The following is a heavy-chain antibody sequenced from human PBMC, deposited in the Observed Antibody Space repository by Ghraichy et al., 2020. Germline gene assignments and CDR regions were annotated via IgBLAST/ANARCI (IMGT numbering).Heavy chain of an antibody. Sequence: SETLSLTCTVSGVSITGNYWSWIRQPPGKGLEWIGYISYTGDINYNPSLNGRATMSMDTSKNQFSLKLSSVTAADTAIYYCVTGAGRGMTPFDYWGQGVLVTVSS. D-gene: IGHD3-10*01. CDR1: GVSITGNY. CDR3: VTGAGRGMTPFDY. CDR2: ISYTGDI. J-gene: IGHJ4*02. V-gene: IGHV4-59*08.